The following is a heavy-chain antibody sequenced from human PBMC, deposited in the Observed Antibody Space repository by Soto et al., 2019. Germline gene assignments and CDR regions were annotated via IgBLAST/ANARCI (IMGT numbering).Heavy chain of an antibody. J-gene: IGHJ4*02. CDR2: IWYDGSNK. V-gene: IGHV3-33*01. Sequence: QVQLVESGGGVVQPGRSLRLSCAASGFTFSSYGMHWVRQAPGKGLEWVAVIWYDGSNKYYEDSVKGRFPISRDNSKYTLYLQMKSRRAEDRAVYYCAREYYHDSSGSDLDYWGQGTLVTVSS. D-gene: IGHD3-22*01. CDR3: AREYYHDSSGSDLDY. CDR1: GFTFSSYG.